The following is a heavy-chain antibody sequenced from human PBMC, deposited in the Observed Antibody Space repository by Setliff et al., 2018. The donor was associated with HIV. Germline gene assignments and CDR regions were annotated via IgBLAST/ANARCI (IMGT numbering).Heavy chain of an antibody. D-gene: IGHD4-17*01. Sequence: ASVKVSCKASGYTFTSYYIHWVRQAPGQGLEWMGRINPSGGSTSYAQKFQGRVTMTRDTSTRKVHMELSGLTSDDTAIYYCARMGGYTTTVREIDVGGAARGGFDHWGQGTLVTV. CDR2: INPSGGST. V-gene: IGHV1-46*01. CDR3: ARMGGYTTTVREIDVGGAARGGFDH. CDR1: GYTFTSYY. J-gene: IGHJ4*02.